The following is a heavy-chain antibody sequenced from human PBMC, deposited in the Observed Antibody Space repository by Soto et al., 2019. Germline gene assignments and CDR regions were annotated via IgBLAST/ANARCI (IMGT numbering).Heavy chain of an antibody. Sequence: EVQLVESGGGLVQPGGSLRLSCAASGFTFSSYEMNWVRQAPGKGLEWVSYISSGSSTRYYADSVKGRFTISRDNAKNSLYLQMNSLRDEDTAVYYCAGDLRNYGSVSSGWGQGTLVTVSS. J-gene: IGHJ4*02. CDR3: AGDLRNYGSVSSG. V-gene: IGHV3-48*03. CDR1: GFTFSSYE. D-gene: IGHD3-10*01. CDR2: ISSGSSTR.